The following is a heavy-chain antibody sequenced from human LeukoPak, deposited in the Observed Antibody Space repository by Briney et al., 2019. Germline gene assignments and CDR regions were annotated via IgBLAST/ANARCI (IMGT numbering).Heavy chain of an antibody. CDR3: ARDSAGNDY. J-gene: IGHJ4*02. V-gene: IGHV3-7*01. Sequence: GGSLRLSCAASGFTFSTYWMSWVRQAPGKGPEWVANIKQDGSEKYYVDSVKGRFTISRDNAKNSLYLQMYSLRAEDTAMYYCARDSAGNDYWGQGTLVTVSS. D-gene: IGHD6-13*01. CDR1: GFTFSTYW. CDR2: IKQDGSEK.